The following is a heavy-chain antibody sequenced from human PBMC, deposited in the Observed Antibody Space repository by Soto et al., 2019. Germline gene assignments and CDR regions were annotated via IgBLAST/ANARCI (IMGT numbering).Heavy chain of an antibody. CDR3: ARSGPLSAAAGRSEYYYYGMDV. V-gene: IGHV1-69*13. J-gene: IGHJ6*02. CDR2: IIPIFGTA. D-gene: IGHD6-13*01. Sequence: VKVSCKASGGTFSSYAISWVRQAPGQGLEWMGGIIPIFGTANYAQKFQGRVTITADESTSTAYMELSSLRSEDTAVYYCARSGPLSAAAGRSEYYYYGMDVWGQGTTVTVSS. CDR1: GGTFSSYA.